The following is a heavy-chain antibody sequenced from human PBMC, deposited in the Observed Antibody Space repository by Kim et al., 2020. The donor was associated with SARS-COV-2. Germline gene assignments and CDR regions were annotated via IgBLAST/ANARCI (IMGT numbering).Heavy chain of an antibody. CDR3: ARGTLDYYDSSGNAFDI. V-gene: IGHV4-34*01. D-gene: IGHD3-22*01. CDR1: GGSFSGYY. J-gene: IGHJ3*02. Sequence: SETLSLTCAVYGGSFSGYYWSWIRQPPGKGLEWIGEINHSGSTNYNPSLKSRVTISVDTSKNQFSLKLSSVTAADTAVYYCARGTLDYYDSSGNAFDIWG. CDR2: INHSGST.